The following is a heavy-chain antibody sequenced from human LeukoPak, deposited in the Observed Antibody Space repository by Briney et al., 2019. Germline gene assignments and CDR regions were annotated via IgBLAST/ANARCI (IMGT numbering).Heavy chain of an antibody. Sequence: SETLSITCAVHGGSFRGYYWSWIRQPPGKGLEWVGEINHSGSTNYNPSLKSRVTISVDTSKNQFSLKLSSVTAADTAVYYCARMNSGWYGGWFDPWGQGTLVTVSS. CDR1: GGSFRGYY. V-gene: IGHV4-34*01. J-gene: IGHJ5*02. CDR2: INHSGST. D-gene: IGHD6-19*01. CDR3: ARMNSGWYGGWFDP.